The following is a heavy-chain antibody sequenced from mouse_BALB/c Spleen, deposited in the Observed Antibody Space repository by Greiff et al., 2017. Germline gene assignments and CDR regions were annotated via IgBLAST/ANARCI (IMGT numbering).Heavy chain of an antibody. CDR2: ISSGGSYT. V-gene: IGHV5-9-3*01. CDR3: ARNSYFDY. J-gene: IGHJ2*01. Sequence: DVKLVESGGGLVKPGGSLKLSCAASGFTFSSYAMSWVRQTPEKRLEWVATISSGGSYTYYPDSVKGRFTISRDNAKNTLYLQMSSLRSEDTAMYYCARNSYFDYWGQGTTLTVSS. CDR1: GFTFSSYA.